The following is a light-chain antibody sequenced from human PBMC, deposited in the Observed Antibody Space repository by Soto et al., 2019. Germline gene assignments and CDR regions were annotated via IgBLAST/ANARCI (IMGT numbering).Light chain of an antibody. CDR3: QQYGHLPRT. V-gene: IGKV3-15*01. CDR2: AAS. Sequence: EVVMTQSPATLSVSPGESATLSCKASQSVSRNVAWYQHKPGEAPRLLIYAASTRATGVPARFSGSGSGTDLTLTITNLQSEDFAVYYCQQYGHLPRTFGKGTKLEVK. J-gene: IGKJ2*02. CDR1: QSVSRN.